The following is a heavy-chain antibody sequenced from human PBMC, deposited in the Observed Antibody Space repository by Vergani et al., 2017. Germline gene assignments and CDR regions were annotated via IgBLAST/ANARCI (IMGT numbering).Heavy chain of an antibody. CDR2: INHSGST. Sequence: QVQLQQWGAGLLKPSETLSLTCAVYGGSFSGYYWSWIRQPPGKGLDWIGEINHSGSTNYNPSLKSRVTISVDTSKNQFSLKLGSVTAADTAVYYCARVPIWFGATDYWGQGTLVTVSS. D-gene: IGHD3-10*01. J-gene: IGHJ4*02. CDR1: GGSFSGYY. CDR3: ARVPIWFGATDY. V-gene: IGHV4-34*01.